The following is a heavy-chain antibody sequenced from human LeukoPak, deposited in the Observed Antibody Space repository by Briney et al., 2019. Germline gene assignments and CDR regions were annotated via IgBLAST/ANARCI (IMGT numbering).Heavy chain of an antibody. CDR3: ARQGVAGAKKYYIDS. CDR2: IFYSGNT. D-gene: IGHD6-13*01. Sequence: SETLSLTCTVSGGSVSSGGYSWSWIRQHPGKGLEWIGYIFYSGNTYYNPSLKSRVTISVDTSKNQVSLKLSSVTAADTVVYYCARQGVAGAKKYYIDSWGQGTLVTVSS. V-gene: IGHV4-31*03. CDR1: GGSVSSGGYS. J-gene: IGHJ4*02.